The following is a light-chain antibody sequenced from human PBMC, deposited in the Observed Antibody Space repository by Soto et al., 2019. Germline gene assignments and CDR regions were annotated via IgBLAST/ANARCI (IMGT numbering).Light chain of an antibody. CDR3: SSYTTSTTRV. V-gene: IGLV2-14*03. CDR2: SVS. J-gene: IGLJ3*02. Sequence: QSALTQPASVSGSPGQSITISCTGTNSDVGGFNYVSWYQQYPGKAPKLIIYSVSNRPSGVSSRFSGSKSGNTASLTISGLQAEDEADYYCSSYTTSTTRVFGGGTKLTVL. CDR1: NSDVGGFNY.